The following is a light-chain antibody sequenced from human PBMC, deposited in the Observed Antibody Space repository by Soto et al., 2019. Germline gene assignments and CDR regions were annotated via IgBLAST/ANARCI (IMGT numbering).Light chain of an antibody. Sequence: GGIVTITWLASQSISSWLAWYQQKSGKAPTVLIYASSTLQTGVPSRFSGSGSGTDFSLTISSLHPEDVATYYCQQVDSYPRTFGQGTKVDIK. CDR2: ASS. CDR3: QQVDSYPRT. J-gene: IGKJ1*01. CDR1: QSISSW. V-gene: IGKV1-12*01.